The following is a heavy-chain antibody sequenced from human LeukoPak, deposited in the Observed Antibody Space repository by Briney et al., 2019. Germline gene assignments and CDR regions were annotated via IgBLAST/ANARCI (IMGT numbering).Heavy chain of an antibody. D-gene: IGHD3-3*01. CDR1: GYSIGSGYY. J-gene: IGHJ6*03. Sequence: SETLSLTCTVSGYSIGSGYYWGWIRQPPGKGLEWTGSIYHSGSTYYNPSLKSRVTISVDTSKDQFSLKLSSVTAADTAVYYCARVFEGIWSGYYSGNYYYYYMDVWGKGTTVTVSS. CDR2: IYHSGST. CDR3: ARVFEGIWSGYYSGNYYYYYMDV. V-gene: IGHV4-38-2*02.